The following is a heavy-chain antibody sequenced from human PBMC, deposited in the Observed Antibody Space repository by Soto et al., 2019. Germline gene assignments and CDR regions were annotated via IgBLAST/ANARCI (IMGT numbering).Heavy chain of an antibody. CDR1: GYTFTSYA. CDR3: ARDLSYDSSGYCY. Sequence: QVQLVQSGAEVKKPGASVKVSCKASGYTFTSYAMHWVRQAPGQRLEWMGWINAGNGNTKYSQKFQGRVTITRDTSASTAYMELSSLRSEDTAVYYYARDLSYDSSGYCYWGQGTLVTVSP. D-gene: IGHD3-22*01. CDR2: INAGNGNT. V-gene: IGHV1-3*01. J-gene: IGHJ4*02.